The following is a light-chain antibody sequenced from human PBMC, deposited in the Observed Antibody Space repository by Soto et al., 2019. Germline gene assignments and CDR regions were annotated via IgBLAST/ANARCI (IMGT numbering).Light chain of an antibody. CDR3: QQLNSYPIT. Sequence: IWMTQSPSLLSTSTGDRVTITCRASQGISSYLAWYQQKPGKAPKLLICAASTLQSGVPSRFSGSGSGTDFTLTISSLQPEDFATYYCQQLNSYPITFGQGTRLEIK. CDR1: QGISSY. CDR2: AAS. J-gene: IGKJ5*01. V-gene: IGKV1-9*01.